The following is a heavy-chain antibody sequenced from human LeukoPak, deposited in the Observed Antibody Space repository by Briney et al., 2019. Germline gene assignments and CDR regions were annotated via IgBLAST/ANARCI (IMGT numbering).Heavy chain of an antibody. CDR1: GGSFSGYY. Sequence: SETLSLTCAVYGGSFSGYYWSWIRQPPGKGLEWIGEINHSGSTNYNPSLKSRVTIPVDTSKNQFSLKLSSVTAADTAVYYCARDKYCSSTSCYEGAYYYYGMDVWGQGTTVTVSS. CDR3: ARDKYCSSTSCYEGAYYYYGMDV. V-gene: IGHV4-34*01. D-gene: IGHD2-2*01. J-gene: IGHJ6*02. CDR2: INHSGST.